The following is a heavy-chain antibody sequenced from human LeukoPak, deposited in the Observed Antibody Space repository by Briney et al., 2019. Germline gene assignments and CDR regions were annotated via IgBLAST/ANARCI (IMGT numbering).Heavy chain of an antibody. CDR2: ISWNSGSI. CDR3: ASLKYYYYGMDV. J-gene: IGHJ6*02. Sequence: GGSLRLSCAASGFTLDDYAMHWVRQAPGKGLEWVSGISWNSGSIGYADSVKGRFTISRDNAKNSLYLQMNSLRAEDTALYYCASLKYYYYGMDVWGQGTTVTVSS. V-gene: IGHV3-9*01. CDR1: GFTLDDYA.